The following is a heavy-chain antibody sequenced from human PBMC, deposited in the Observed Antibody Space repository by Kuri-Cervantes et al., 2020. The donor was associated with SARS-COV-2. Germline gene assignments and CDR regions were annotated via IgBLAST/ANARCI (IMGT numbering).Heavy chain of an antibody. Sequence: GESLKISCAASGFTFSSYSMNWVRQAPGKGLEWVSSISSSSSYIYYADSVKGRFTVSRDNAKNSLYLQMNSLRAEDTAVYYCARERTGDIFDYWGQGTLVTVSS. CDR1: GFTFSSYS. CDR2: ISSSSSYI. V-gene: IGHV3-21*01. D-gene: IGHD7-27*01. J-gene: IGHJ4*02. CDR3: ARERTGDIFDY.